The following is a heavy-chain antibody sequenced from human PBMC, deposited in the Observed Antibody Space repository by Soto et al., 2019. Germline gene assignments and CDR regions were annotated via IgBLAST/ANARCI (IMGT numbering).Heavy chain of an antibody. V-gene: IGHV3-30*18. CDR3: AKSEDPGTEDYFDY. D-gene: IGHD1-7*01. Sequence: QPGGSLRLSCAASGFTFSSYGMHWVRQAPGKGLEWVAVISYDGSNKYYADSVKGRFTISRDNSKNTLYLQMNSLRAEDTAVYYCAKSEDPGTEDYFDYWGQGTLVTVSS. CDR1: GFTFSSYG. CDR2: ISYDGSNK. J-gene: IGHJ4*02.